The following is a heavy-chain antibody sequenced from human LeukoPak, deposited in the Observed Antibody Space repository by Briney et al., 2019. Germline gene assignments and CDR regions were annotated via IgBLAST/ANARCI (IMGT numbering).Heavy chain of an antibody. CDR1: GYTFTSSY. V-gene: IGHV1-46*01. J-gene: IGHJ4*02. CDR2: VIPSGGGT. CDR3: ARENGGHSDY. Sequence: ASVKVSCKAFGYTFTSSYMHWVRQAPGQGLEWMGMVIPSGGGTTYAQKFQGRVTMTRDTSTRTVYMELSSLTSEGTAVYYCARENGGHSDYWGQGTLVTVSS. D-gene: IGHD4-23*01.